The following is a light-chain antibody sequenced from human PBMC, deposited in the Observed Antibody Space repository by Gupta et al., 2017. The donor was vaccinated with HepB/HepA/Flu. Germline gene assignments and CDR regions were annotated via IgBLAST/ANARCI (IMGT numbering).Light chain of an antibody. CDR1: QSLLHSDGKTF. CDR3: MQKRQLRPMCT. Sequence: DIVLTQTQLSLSVTPGQPASISCKSSQSLLHSDGKTFLYWYLQKQGQPPQLLIYEVSNWFSGVRERFSGSGEGTDFKLTISRGEAEDVGVYYCMQKRQLRPMCTFGQGTKVEIK. CDR2: EVS. V-gene: IGKV2D-29*01. J-gene: IGKJ2*02.